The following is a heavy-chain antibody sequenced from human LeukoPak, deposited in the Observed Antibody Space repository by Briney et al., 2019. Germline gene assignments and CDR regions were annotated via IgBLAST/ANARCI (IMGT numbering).Heavy chain of an antibody. CDR3: ARIDAFDI. J-gene: IGHJ3*02. V-gene: IGHV3-21*06. CDR1: GFTFSNYN. CDR2: ISSRGSYT. Sequence: SGGSLRLSCAASGFTFSNYNMNWVRQAPGKGLEWVSYISSRGSYTYYADSVKGRFTISRDNAKNSLYLQMNSLRAEDTAVYYCARIDAFDIWGQGTMVTVSP.